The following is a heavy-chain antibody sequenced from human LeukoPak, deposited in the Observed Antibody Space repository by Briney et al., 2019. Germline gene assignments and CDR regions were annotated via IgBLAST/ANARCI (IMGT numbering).Heavy chain of an antibody. D-gene: IGHD2-21*02. CDR2: IYTSGST. CDR3: ARDSCGGDCYGDDAFDI. V-gene: IGHV4-4*07. J-gene: IGHJ3*02. Sequence: SETLSLTCTVSGGSISSYYGSWIRQPAGKGLEWIGRIYTSGSTNYNPSLKGRVTMSVDTPKNQFSLKLSSVTAADTAVYYCARDSCGGDCYGDDAFDIWGQGTMVTVSS. CDR1: GGSISSYY.